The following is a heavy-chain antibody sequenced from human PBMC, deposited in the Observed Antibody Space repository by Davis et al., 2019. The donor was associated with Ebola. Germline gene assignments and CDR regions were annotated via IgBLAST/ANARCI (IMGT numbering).Heavy chain of an antibody. CDR2: ISSSGSTI. CDR3: ARVWGYYGMDV. V-gene: IGHV3-48*03. J-gene: IGHJ6*02. D-gene: IGHD1-26*01. Sequence: PGGSLRLSCAASGFTFSSYEMNWVRQAPGKGLEWVSYISSSGSTIYYADSVKGRFTISRDNAKNSLYLQMNSLRAEDTAVYYCARVWGYYGMDVWGQGTTVTVSS. CDR1: GFTFSSYE.